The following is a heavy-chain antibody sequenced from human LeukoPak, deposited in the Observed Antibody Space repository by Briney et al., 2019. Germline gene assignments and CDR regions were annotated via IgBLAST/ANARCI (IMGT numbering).Heavy chain of an antibody. V-gene: IGHV3-21*01. J-gene: IGHJ4*02. CDR1: GFTFSSYS. CDR3: ARDLYYYDSSGGIDY. Sequence: GGSLRLSCAASGFTFSSYSMNWVRQAPGKGLEWVSSISSSSSYIYYADSVKGRFTISRDNAKNSLYLQMNSLRAEDTAVYYCARDLYYYDSSGGIDYWGQETLVTVSS. D-gene: IGHD3-22*01. CDR2: ISSSSSYI.